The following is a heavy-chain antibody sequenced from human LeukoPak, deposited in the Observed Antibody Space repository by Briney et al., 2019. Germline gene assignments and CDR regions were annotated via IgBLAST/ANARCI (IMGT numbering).Heavy chain of an antibody. V-gene: IGHV3-23*01. Sequence: PGGSLGLSCAASGFTFSSYAMSWVRQAPGKGLEWVSAISGSVGSTYYADSVKGRFTISRDNSKNTLYLQMNSRRAEDTAVYYCAKDQAYGGEGDWFDPWGQGTLVTVSS. D-gene: IGHD4-23*01. CDR2: ISGSVGST. J-gene: IGHJ5*02. CDR1: GFTFSSYA. CDR3: AKDQAYGGEGDWFDP.